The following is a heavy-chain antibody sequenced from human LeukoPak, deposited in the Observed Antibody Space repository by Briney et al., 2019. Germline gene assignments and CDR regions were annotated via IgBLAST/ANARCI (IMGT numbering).Heavy chain of an antibody. CDR3: AKDAYYDFWSGSDY. CDR1: GFTFSSYA. J-gene: IGHJ4*02. D-gene: IGHD3-3*01. Sequence: GGSLRLSCAASGFTFSSYAMSWVRQAPGKGLGWVSAISGSGGSTYYADSVKGRFTISRDNSKNTLYLQMNSLRAEDTAVYYCAKDAYYDFWSGSDYWGQGTLVTVSS. CDR2: ISGSGGST. V-gene: IGHV3-23*01.